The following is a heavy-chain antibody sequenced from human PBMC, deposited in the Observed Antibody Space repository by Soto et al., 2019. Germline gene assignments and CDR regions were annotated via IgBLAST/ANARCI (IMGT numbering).Heavy chain of an antibody. Sequence: QVQLQESGPRLVKPSQTLSLTCTVSGGSISSGGYYWTWIRQHPGKSLEWIGYNYYSGITYYNPSVKRRVTISLDTSNNQFSLKLSSVTAAYTAVYYCARGSSIAGLYYGMDVWGQGTTVTVSS. CDR1: GGSISSGGYY. J-gene: IGHJ6*02. CDR3: ARGSSIAGLYYGMDV. CDR2: NYYSGIT. V-gene: IGHV4-31*03. D-gene: IGHD6-6*01.